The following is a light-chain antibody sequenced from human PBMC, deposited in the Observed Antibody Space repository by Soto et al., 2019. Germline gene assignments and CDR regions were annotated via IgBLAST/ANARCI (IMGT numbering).Light chain of an antibody. CDR2: EAS. Sequence: DIQMTQSPSTLSASVGDRVAITCRASQSIDTWLAWYQQKPGKAPKLLIYEASSLESGVPSRFSGSGSGTEFTLTIYGLQPDDFATYYCQQYKSYPWTFGQGTKVEIK. V-gene: IGKV1-5*03. CDR3: QQYKSYPWT. J-gene: IGKJ1*01. CDR1: QSIDTW.